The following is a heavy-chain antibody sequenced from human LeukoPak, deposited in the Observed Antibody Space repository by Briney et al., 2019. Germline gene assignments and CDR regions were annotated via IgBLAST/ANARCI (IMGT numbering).Heavy chain of an antibody. J-gene: IGHJ4*02. Sequence: GGSLRLSCAASGFTFSSYAMSWVRQAPGKGLEWVSAISGGGGSTYYADSVKGRFTISRDNSKNTLYLQMNSLRAEDTAIYYCAKASAMIVVVSKHFDYWGQGTLVTVSS. CDR2: ISGGGGST. D-gene: IGHD3-22*01. CDR3: AKASAMIVVVSKHFDY. V-gene: IGHV3-23*01. CDR1: GFTFSSYA.